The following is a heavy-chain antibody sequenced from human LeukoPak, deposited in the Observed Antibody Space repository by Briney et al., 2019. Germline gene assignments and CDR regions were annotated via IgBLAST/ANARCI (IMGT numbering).Heavy chain of an antibody. CDR1: GYTFTGYY. J-gene: IGHJ5*02. CDR2: INPNSGGT. CDR3: ARGLAVAGIPDGWFDP. D-gene: IGHD6-19*01. V-gene: IGHV1-2*02. Sequence: ASVKVSCKASGYTFTGYYMHWVRQAPGQGLEWMGWINPNSGGTNYAQKFQGRVTMTRDTSISTAYMELSRLRSDDTAVYYCARGLAVAGIPDGWFDPWGQGTLVTVSS.